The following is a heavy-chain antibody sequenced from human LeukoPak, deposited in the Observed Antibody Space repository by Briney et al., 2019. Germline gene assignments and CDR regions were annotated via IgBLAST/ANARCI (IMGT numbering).Heavy chain of an antibody. V-gene: IGHV4-34*01. J-gene: IGHJ4*02. CDR3: AGSTPLYDSSGYYVGNFDY. Sequence: SETLSLTCAVYGGSFSSYYWSWIRQPPGKGLEWIGEINHSGSTNYNPSLKSRVTISVDTSKNQFSLKLSSVTAADTAVYYCAGSTPLYDSSGYYVGNFDYWGQATLVTVSS. D-gene: IGHD3-22*01. CDR1: GGSFSSYY. CDR2: INHSGST.